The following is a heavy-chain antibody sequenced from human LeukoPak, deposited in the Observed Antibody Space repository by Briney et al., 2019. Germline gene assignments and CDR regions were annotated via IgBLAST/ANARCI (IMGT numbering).Heavy chain of an antibody. CDR2: INPSGGST. D-gene: IGHD6-19*01. J-gene: IGHJ1*01. V-gene: IGHV1-46*01. CDR1: GYTFTSYY. CDR3: ATARVGNSGWYRSFLDF. Sequence: ASVKVSCKASGYTFTSYYMHWVRQAPGQGLEWMGIINPSGGSTSYAQKFQGRVTMTRDSSTSTVYMELSSLRSEDTAVYYCATARVGNSGWYRSFLDFWGQGTLVTVSS.